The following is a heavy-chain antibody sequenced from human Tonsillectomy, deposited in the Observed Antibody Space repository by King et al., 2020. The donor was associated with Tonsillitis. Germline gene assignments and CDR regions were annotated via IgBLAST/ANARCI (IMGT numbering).Heavy chain of an antibody. CDR1: GGSFSGYS. V-gene: IGHV4-34*01. D-gene: IGHD6-6*01. CDR3: ARGQFGSSAFDY. J-gene: IGHJ4*02. Sequence: VQLQQWGAGLLKPSETLSLTCAVYGGSFSGYSLSWIRQPPGKGLEWIGEINHGGSTNYNPSLQSRVTISVDTSKNKFSLNLRSVTAADTAVYYCARGQFGSSAFDYWRQGTLVTVPS. CDR2: INHGGST.